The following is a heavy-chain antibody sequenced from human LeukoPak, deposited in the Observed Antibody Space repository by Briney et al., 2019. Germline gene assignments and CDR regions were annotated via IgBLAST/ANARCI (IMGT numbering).Heavy chain of an antibody. CDR1: GGSISSYY. Sequence: PSETLSLTCTVSGGSISSYYWGWIRQPPGKGLEWIGSIYHSGSTYYNPSLKSRVTISVDTSKNQFSLKLMSVTAADTAVYYCARARGYSVSGSYYDYFDYWGQGTLVTVSS. J-gene: IGHJ4*02. CDR2: IYHSGST. CDR3: ARARGYSVSGSYYDYFDY. V-gene: IGHV4-38-2*02. D-gene: IGHD3-10*01.